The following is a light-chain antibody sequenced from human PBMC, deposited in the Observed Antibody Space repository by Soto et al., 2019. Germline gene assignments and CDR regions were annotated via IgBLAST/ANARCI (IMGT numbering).Light chain of an antibody. J-gene: IGLJ3*02. CDR2: SDN. CDR1: SSNVGTNH. Sequence: QSVLTQPPSASGTPGQRVTISCSGSSSNVGTNHVNWYQQLPGTAPKLLIYSDNQRPSGVPDRFSGSKSGTSASLAISGLQSEDEADYHCATRDERLSGRVFGGGTKLTVL. CDR3: ATRDERLSGRV. V-gene: IGLV1-44*01.